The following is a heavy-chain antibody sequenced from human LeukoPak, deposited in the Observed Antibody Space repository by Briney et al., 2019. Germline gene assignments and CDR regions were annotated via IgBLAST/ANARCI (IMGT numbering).Heavy chain of an antibody. CDR2: IRSKANSYAT. V-gene: IGHV3-73*01. CDR3: TSQGPDPYYYYYMDV. CDR1: GFTFSGSA. D-gene: IGHD1-14*01. Sequence: AGSLRLSCAASGFTFSGSAMHWVRQASGKGLEWVGRIRSKANSYATAYAASVKGRFTISRDDSKNTAYLQMNSLKTEDTAVYYCTSQGPDPYYYYYMDVWGKGTTVTVSS. J-gene: IGHJ6*03.